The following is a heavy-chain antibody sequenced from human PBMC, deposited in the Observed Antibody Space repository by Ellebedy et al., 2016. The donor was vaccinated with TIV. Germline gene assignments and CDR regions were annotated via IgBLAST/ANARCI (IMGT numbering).Heavy chain of an antibody. CDR3: ARAPGISTPATGSDY. Sequence: SETLSLXXAVSGSSITSNNWWSGVRQPPGKGLQWSGEIYHSGSTKYNPSLKSRVTISVDKSKNQFSLKLTSVTAADTAVYYCARAPGISTPATGSDYWGQGTLVTVSS. CDR2: IYHSGST. J-gene: IGHJ4*02. V-gene: IGHV4-4*02. CDR1: GSSITSNNW. D-gene: IGHD1-14*01.